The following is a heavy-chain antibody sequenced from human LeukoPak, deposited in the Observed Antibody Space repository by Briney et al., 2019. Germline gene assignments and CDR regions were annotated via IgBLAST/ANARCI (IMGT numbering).Heavy chain of an antibody. V-gene: IGHV3-30*18. CDR1: GFTFRSFG. CDR2: TSSDGSQK. J-gene: IGHJ5*02. CDR3: AKVLYYDFWSGSVGFDP. Sequence: GGSLRLSCAASGFTFRSFGLHWVRQSPGKGLEWVAVTSSDGSQKYYADSVKGRFTISRDNSKDMLFLEMNSLRAEDTAVYYCAKVLYYDFWSGSVGFDPWGQGTLVTVSS. D-gene: IGHD3-3*01.